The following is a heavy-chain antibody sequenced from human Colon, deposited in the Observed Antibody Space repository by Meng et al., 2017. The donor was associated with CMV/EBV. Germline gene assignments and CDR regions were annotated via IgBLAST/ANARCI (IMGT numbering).Heavy chain of an antibody. CDR3: VRESWYFDF. D-gene: IGHD6-13*01. V-gene: IGHV1-2*02. Sequence: VELVPSETEAKEPGASVKVSCKTSGYTFTANHLHWVRQAPGQGLEWMGWIYPQDGGTYFAQKFQDRVTLTRDTSITTAYMELSGLTSDDTVIYYCVRESWYFDFWGEGTLVTVSS. CDR2: IYPQDGGT. J-gene: IGHJ4*02. CDR1: GYTFTANH.